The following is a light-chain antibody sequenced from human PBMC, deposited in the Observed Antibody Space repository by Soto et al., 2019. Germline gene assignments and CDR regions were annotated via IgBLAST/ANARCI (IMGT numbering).Light chain of an antibody. Sequence: EIVLTQSPGTLSLSPGARATLSCRASRSVSSYLAWYQQKPGQAPRLLIYDASSRATGIPARFSGSGSGTDFALTISSLEPEDFAVYYGQQRSNWPSITFGQGTRLEIK. CDR1: RSVSSY. CDR3: QQRSNWPSIT. V-gene: IGKV3-11*01. CDR2: DAS. J-gene: IGKJ5*01.